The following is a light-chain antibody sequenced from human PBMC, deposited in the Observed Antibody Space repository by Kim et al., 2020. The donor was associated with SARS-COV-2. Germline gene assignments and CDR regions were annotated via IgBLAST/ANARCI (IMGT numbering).Light chain of an antibody. V-gene: IGKV3-20*01. Sequence: LSPGEGATLSCRASQRVSSSYLAWYQQRPGQAPRLLIYGASSRATGIPDRFSGSGSETDFTLTTSRLEPEDFGVYYCQQYAKSPYTFGQGTKLEI. CDR2: GAS. CDR1: QRVSSSY. J-gene: IGKJ2*01. CDR3: QQYAKSPYT.